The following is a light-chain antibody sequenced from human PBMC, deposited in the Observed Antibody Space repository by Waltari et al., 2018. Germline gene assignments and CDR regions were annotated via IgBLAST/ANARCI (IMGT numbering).Light chain of an antibody. Sequence: SYELTQSPSVSVSPGQTATITCSGDALPKKYAYWYQQKSGQAPVLVIHKDTKRPSGIPEKFSGSSTGTMATLTISGAQVEDGGDYYCYSAEISGKLWAFGGGTKLTVL. CDR3: YSAEISGKLWA. J-gene: IGLJ3*02. CDR2: KDT. V-gene: IGLV3-10*01. CDR1: ALPKKY.